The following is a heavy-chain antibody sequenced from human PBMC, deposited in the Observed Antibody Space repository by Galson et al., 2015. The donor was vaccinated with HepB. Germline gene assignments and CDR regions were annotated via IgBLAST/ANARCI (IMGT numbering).Heavy chain of an antibody. CDR2: INSDGSRT. Sequence: SLRLSCAASGFTFSSYGMHWVRQAPGKGLVWVSRINSDGSRTSYADSVKGRFTISRDNAKNTLYLQMKSLRAEDTAVYYCARGEVTYDSTDFTWSFDYWGQGTLVTVSS. V-gene: IGHV3-74*01. CDR3: ARGEVTYDSTDFTWSFDY. CDR1: GFTFSSYG. D-gene: IGHD3-22*01. J-gene: IGHJ4*02.